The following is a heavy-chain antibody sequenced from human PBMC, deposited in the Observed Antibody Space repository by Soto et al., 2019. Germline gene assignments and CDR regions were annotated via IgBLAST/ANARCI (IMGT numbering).Heavy chain of an antibody. Sequence: QVHLVQSGAEVKKPGSSVKVSCKASGGTFGNYAISWVRQAPGQGLEWMGGIVPIFTAPNYAQKCQGRVTITADKSTNTVYMELSSLRSEDTAVYYCAREGFSGSYLAYWGQGTLVTVSS. D-gene: IGHD1-26*01. CDR3: AREGFSGSYLAY. J-gene: IGHJ4*02. CDR1: GGTFGNYA. CDR2: IVPIFTAP. V-gene: IGHV1-69*06.